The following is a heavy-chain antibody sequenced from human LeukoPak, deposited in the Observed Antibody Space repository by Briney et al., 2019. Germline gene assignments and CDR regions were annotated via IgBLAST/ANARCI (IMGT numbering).Heavy chain of an antibody. CDR1: GGSIRNVDYY. CDR2: VYYSGAT. V-gene: IGHV4-30-4*01. J-gene: IGHJ4*02. D-gene: IGHD6-19*01. Sequence: PSETLFLTCTVSGGSIRNVDYYWSWVRQPPGKGLEWLGYVYYSGATYHNPSLQGRGTISVDTSKNQFSLNLTSATAADTAVYYCARLEQLLYYFDSWGQGILVSVSS. CDR3: ARLEQLLYYFDS.